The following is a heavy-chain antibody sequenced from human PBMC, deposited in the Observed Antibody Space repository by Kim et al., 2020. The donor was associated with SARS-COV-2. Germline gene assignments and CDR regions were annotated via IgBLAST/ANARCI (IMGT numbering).Heavy chain of an antibody. CDR3: AKGEDIVVVVAATPPWFDP. V-gene: IGHV3-23*01. J-gene: IGHJ5*02. Sequence: GRFTISRDNSKNTLYLQMNSLRAEDTAVYYCAKGEDIVVVVAATPPWFDPWGQGTLVTVSS. D-gene: IGHD2-15*01.